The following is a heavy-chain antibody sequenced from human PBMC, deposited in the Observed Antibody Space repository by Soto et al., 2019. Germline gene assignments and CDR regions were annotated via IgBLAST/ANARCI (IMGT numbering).Heavy chain of an antibody. CDR1: GFTFGTYA. D-gene: IGHD6-6*01. J-gene: IGHJ4*02. CDR3: AREYRTSSQFDY. Sequence: PGGSLRLSCAASGFTFGTYAMSWVRQAPGKGLEWVSGITGSGGSTDYADSVKGRFTISRDTSRNTLYLEMSRLSVEDTAIYYCAREYRTSSQFDYWGQGTLATVSS. CDR2: ITGSGGST. V-gene: IGHV3-23*01.